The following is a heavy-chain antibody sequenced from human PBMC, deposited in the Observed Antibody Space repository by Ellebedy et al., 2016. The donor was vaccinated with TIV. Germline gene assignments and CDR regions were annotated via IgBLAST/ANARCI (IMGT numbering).Heavy chain of an antibody. CDR3: ARAMGYSSGFDI. D-gene: IGHD6-19*01. Sequence: ASVKVSCKASGGTFRNYGFSWVRQAPGQGLEWMGIINPSGGSTTYAQKFQGRVTMTRDTSTSIVYMELSSLRSDDTAVYYCARAMGYSSGFDIWGQGTLVTVSS. J-gene: IGHJ4*02. CDR1: GGTFRNYG. V-gene: IGHV1-46*01. CDR2: INPSGGST.